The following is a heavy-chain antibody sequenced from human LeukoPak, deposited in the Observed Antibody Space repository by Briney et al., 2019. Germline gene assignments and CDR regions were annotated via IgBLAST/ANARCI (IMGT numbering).Heavy chain of an antibody. V-gene: IGHV3-7*01. CDR3: ARARGIAAAGRDDY. D-gene: IGHD6-13*01. Sequence: SGGSLRLSCAASGFTYSSYWMTWVRQAPGKGLEWVANIKEDGSEKQYVDSVKGRFTISRDNAKNSLYLQMNSLRVEDTAVYYCARARGIAAAGRDDYWGQGTLVTVSS. J-gene: IGHJ4*02. CDR2: IKEDGSEK. CDR1: GFTYSSYW.